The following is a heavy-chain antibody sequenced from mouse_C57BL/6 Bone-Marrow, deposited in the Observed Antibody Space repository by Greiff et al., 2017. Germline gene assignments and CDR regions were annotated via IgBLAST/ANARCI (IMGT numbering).Heavy chain of an antibody. V-gene: IGHV14-4*01. CDR2: IDPENGDT. CDR3: TTSGLLWSDGDCAY. D-gene: IGHD2-1*01. J-gene: IGHJ3*01. CDR1: GFNIKDDY. Sequence: EVKLQESGAELVRPGASVKLSCTASGFNIKDDYMHWVKQRPEQGLEWIGWIDPENGDTEYASKFQGKATITADTSSNTAYLQLSSLTSEDTAVYYCTTSGLLWSDGDCAYWGQGTLVTVSA.